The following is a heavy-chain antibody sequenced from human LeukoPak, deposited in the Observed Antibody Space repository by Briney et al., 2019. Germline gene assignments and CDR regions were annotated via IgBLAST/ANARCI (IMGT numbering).Heavy chain of an antibody. CDR3: ARLPSVPGDYVWGSYPDAFDI. J-gene: IGHJ3*02. CDR2: IYYSGST. V-gene: IGHV4-39*07. Sequence: PSETLSLTCTVSGGSISGSSYYWGWIRQPPGKGLEWIGSIYYSGSTYYNPSLKSRVTISVDTSKNQFSLKLSSVTAADTAVYYCARLPSVPGDYVWGSYPDAFDIWGQGTMVTVSS. D-gene: IGHD3-16*02. CDR1: GGSISGSSYY.